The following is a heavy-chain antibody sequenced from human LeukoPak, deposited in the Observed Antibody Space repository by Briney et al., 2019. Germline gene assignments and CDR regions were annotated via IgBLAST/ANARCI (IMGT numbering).Heavy chain of an antibody. CDR2: INAYNGNT. D-gene: IGHD6-19*01. Sequence: ASVKVSCKASGYTFTTYGISWVRQAPGQGIEWMGRINAYNGNTNYAQTLQGRVTMTTDTSTSTAYMELRSLRSDDTAVYYCARPRGSSGRGDFDYWGQGTLVTVSS. CDR3: ARPRGSSGRGDFDY. J-gene: IGHJ4*02. CDR1: GYTFTTYG. V-gene: IGHV1-18*01.